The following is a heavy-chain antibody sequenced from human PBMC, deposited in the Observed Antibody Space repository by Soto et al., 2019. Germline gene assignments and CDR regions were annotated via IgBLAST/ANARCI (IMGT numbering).Heavy chain of an antibody. J-gene: IGHJ4*02. CDR2: IEGDGSEK. V-gene: IGHV3-7*05. D-gene: IGHD1-1*01. CDR3: VRGLYTGSPHFFY. Sequence: GSLRLSCAASEFTFSTYWMTWVRQAPGKGLEWVANIEGDGSEKNYVDSVKGRFTVSRDNAKRSLYLQMNSLRVEDTAVYYCVRGLYTGSPHFFYRGQGTLVTVSS. CDR1: EFTFSTYW.